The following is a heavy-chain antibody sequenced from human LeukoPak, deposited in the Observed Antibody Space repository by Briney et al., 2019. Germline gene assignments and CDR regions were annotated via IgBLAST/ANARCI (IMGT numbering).Heavy chain of an antibody. CDR2: IRYDGSNK. CDR3: AKDLVGYQLSMNWFDP. CDR1: GFTFSSYA. V-gene: IGHV3-30*02. D-gene: IGHD2-2*01. Sequence: PGGSLRLSCAASGFTFSSYAMSWVRQAPGKGLEWVAFIRYDGSNKYYADSVKGRFTISRDNSKNTLYLQMNSLRAEDTAVYYCAKDLVGYQLSMNWFDPWGQGTLVTVSS. J-gene: IGHJ5*02.